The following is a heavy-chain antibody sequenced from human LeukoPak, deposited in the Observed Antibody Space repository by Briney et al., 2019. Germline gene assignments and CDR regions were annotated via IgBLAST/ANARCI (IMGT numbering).Heavy chain of an antibody. CDR3: ARAVGPFDY. Sequence: GGSLRLSCAASGFTFSSYGMHWVRQAPGKGLEWVAVISYDGSNKYYADSVKGRFTISRDNSKNTLYLQMNTLRDEDTAVYYCARAVGPFDYWGQGTLVTVSS. D-gene: IGHD3-16*01. CDR2: ISYDGSNK. CDR1: GFTFSSYG. V-gene: IGHV3-30*03. J-gene: IGHJ4*02.